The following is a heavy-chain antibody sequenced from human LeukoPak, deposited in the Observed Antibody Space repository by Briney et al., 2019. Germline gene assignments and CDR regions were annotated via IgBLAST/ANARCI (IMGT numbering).Heavy chain of an antibody. CDR2: FYYSGRT. D-gene: IGHD7-27*01. V-gene: IGHV4-59*12. CDR3: ARLGQPNAFDI. J-gene: IGHJ3*02. Sequence: PSETLSLTCTVSGASISSYYWTWIRQPPGKGLECIGYFYYSGRTNYNPSLKSRVTISADTTKKQFSLKLTSVTAADTAVYYCARLGQPNAFDIWGQGTMVTVSS. CDR1: GASISSYY.